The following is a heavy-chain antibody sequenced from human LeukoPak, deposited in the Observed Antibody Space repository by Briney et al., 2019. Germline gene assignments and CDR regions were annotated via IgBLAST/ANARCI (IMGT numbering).Heavy chain of an antibody. J-gene: IGHJ4*02. D-gene: IGHD6-13*01. V-gene: IGHV3-48*04. CDR2: ISSSSSTI. CDR3: ALAAAASPIDY. Sequence: GGSLRLSCAASGFTFSTSGMNWVRQAPGKGLEWISYISSSSSTIYYTDSVKGRFTISRDNAKNSLFLQMNSLRAEDTAVYYCALAAAASPIDYWGQGTLVTVS. CDR1: GFTFSTSG.